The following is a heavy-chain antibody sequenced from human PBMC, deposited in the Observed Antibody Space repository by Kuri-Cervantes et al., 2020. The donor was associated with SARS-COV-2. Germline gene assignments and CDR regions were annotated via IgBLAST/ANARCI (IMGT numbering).Heavy chain of an antibody. D-gene: IGHD1-26*01. CDR2: ISYDGSNK. V-gene: IGHV3-30*01. J-gene: IGHJ4*02. CDR1: GFTFSSYA. Sequence: LSLTCAASGFTFSSYAMHWVRQAPGKGLEWVAVISYDGSNKYYADSVKGRFTISRDNSKNTLYLQMNSLRAEDTAVYYCARGGSYREFDYWGQGNLVNVSS. CDR3: ARGGSYREFDY.